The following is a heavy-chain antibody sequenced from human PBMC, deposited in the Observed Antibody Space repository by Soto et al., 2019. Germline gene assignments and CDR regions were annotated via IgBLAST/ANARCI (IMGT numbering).Heavy chain of an antibody. D-gene: IGHD3-22*01. CDR1: GGTFSSYA. V-gene: IGHV1-69*13. J-gene: IGHJ6*02. Sequence: SVKVSCKASGGTFSSYAISWVRQAPGQGLEWMGRIIPIFGTANYAQKYQGRDKITADESTSTAYMELSSLRSEDTALYYCARGVIEIPNPPYYYGMDVWGQGTTVTVSS. CDR3: ARGVIEIPNPPYYYGMDV. CDR2: IIPIFGTA.